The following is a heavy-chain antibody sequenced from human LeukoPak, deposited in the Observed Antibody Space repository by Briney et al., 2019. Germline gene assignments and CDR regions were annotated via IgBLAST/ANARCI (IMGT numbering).Heavy chain of an antibody. CDR2: INPNSGGT. V-gene: IGHV1-2*02. CDR1: GYTFTGYY. CDR3: ARGTGTTDWFDP. J-gene: IGHJ5*02. Sequence: ASVKVSCKASGYTFTGYYMHWVRQAPGQGLEWMGWINPNSGGTNYAQKFQGRVTMTRETSISTAYMELSRLRSDDTAVYYCARGTGTTDWFDPWGQGTLVTVSS. D-gene: IGHD1-7*01.